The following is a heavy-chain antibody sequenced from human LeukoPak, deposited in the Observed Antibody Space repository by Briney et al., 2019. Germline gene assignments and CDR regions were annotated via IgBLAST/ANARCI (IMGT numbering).Heavy chain of an antibody. V-gene: IGHV3-23*01. J-gene: IGHJ4*02. CDR1: GFSLSTYS. Sequence: PGGSLRLSCVASGFSLSTYSMTWVRQAPGKGLEWVSAISGSGGSTYYADSVKGRFTISRDNSKNTVYLQMNSLRAEDTAVYYCAKVMYSSSWYGAPFDYWGQGTLVTVSS. CDR3: AKVMYSSSWYGAPFDY. CDR2: ISGSGGST. D-gene: IGHD6-13*01.